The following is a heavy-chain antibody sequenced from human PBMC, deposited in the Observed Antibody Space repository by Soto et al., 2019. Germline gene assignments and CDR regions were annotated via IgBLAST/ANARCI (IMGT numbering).Heavy chain of an antibody. V-gene: IGHV3-9*01. CDR3: AKADYVAYYYYGMDV. J-gene: IGHJ6*02. CDR1: GFTFDDYA. D-gene: IGHD4-17*01. Sequence: GGSLRLSCAASGFTFDDYAMHWVRQAPGKGLEWVSGISWNSGSIGYADSVKGRFTISRDNAKNSLYLQMNSLRAEDTALYYCAKADYVAYYYYGMDVWGQGTTVTVSS. CDR2: ISWNSGSI.